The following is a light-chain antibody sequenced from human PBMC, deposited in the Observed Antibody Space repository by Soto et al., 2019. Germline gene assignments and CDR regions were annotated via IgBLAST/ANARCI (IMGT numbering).Light chain of an antibody. CDR2: EVT. Sequence: QSALTQPASVSGSPGQSITISCTGTTNDIGAFNYVSWYQQHPGKAPKLILYEVTNRPSGVSNRFSGSKSGNTASLTISGLQAEDEAEYYGSSYTSPSTRVFGGGTKLTVL. J-gene: IGLJ2*01. CDR3: SSYTSPSTRV. CDR1: TNDIGAFNY. V-gene: IGLV2-14*01.